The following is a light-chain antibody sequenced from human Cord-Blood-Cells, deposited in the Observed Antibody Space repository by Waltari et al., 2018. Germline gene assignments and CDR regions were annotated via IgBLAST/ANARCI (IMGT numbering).Light chain of an antibody. J-gene: IGLJ2*01. CDR3: AAWDDSLSGPVV. CDR2: RNN. Sequence: QSVLTQPPSASGTPGQRVTISCSGSSSNIGSHYVYWYQQLPGTDPKLLIYRNNQRPSGVPDRFSGSKSGTSASLAISGLRSEDEADYYCAAWDDSLSGPVVFGGGTKLTVL. CDR1: SSNIGSHY. V-gene: IGLV1-47*01.